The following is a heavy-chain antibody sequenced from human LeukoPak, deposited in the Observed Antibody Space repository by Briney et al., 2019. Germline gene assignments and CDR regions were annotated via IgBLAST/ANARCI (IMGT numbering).Heavy chain of an antibody. CDR1: GFTLSTYA. D-gene: IGHD6-13*01. CDR2: ITSSSSTI. V-gene: IGHV3-48*02. J-gene: IGHJ6*02. CDR3: ARDKLVAAAGTYYYYGMDV. Sequence: GGSLRLSCAASGFTLSTYAMNWVRQAPGKGLEWLSYITSSSSTIYYADSVKGRFTISRDNAKNSLYLQMNSLRDDDTAVYYCARDKLVAAAGTYYYYGMDVWGQGTTVT.